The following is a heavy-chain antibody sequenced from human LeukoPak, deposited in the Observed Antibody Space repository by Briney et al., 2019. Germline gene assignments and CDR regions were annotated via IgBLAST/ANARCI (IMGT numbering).Heavy chain of an antibody. D-gene: IGHD3-3*01. V-gene: IGHV3-13*01. CDR1: GFTFSSYD. CDR3: ARERIGVTIRGAFDI. Sequence: GGSLRLSCAASGFTFSSYDMHWVRQAPGKGLEWVSAIGTAGDTYYPGSVKGRFTISRENAKNSLYLQMNSLRAGDTAVYYCARERIGVTIRGAFDIWGQGTVVTVSS. J-gene: IGHJ3*02. CDR2: IGTAGDT.